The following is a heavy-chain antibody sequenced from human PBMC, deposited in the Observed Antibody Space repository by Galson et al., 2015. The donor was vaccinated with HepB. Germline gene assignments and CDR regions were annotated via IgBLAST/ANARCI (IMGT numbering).Heavy chain of an antibody. Sequence: SLRLSCAASGFTFSSYAMSWVRQAPGKGLEWVSAISGSGGSTYYADSVKGRFTISRDNSKNTLYLQMNSLRAEDTAVYYCAKVGRDYYDSSGYETDAFDIWGQGTMVTVSS. D-gene: IGHD3-22*01. CDR3: AKVGRDYYDSSGYETDAFDI. CDR1: GFTFSSYA. CDR2: ISGSGGST. V-gene: IGHV3-23*01. J-gene: IGHJ3*02.